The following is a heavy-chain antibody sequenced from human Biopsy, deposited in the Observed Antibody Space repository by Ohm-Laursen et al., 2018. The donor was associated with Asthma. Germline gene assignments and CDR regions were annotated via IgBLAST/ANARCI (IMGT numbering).Heavy chain of an antibody. CDR1: GGTFNTYV. CDR2: INSVFGTT. CDR3: ARKAGSCISRTCYSLDF. V-gene: IGHV1-69*13. D-gene: IGHD2-2*01. Sequence: PVKVPCKSLGGTFNTYVIGWARQAPGQGLEWMGGINSVFGTTTYPQKLQDRVTITADDSTSTVYMELSSLRSEDTAVYYCARKAGSCISRTCYSLDFWGQGTLVTVSS. J-gene: IGHJ4*02.